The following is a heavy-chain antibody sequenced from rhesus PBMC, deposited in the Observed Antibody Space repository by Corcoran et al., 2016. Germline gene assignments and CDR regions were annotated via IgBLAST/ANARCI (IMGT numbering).Heavy chain of an antibody. CDR1: GYSLSRGYG. D-gene: IGHD6-25*01. Sequence: QVQLQESGQGLVKPSETLSLTCAVSGYSLSRGYGWRWIGQPTGQGRAWLGYIGGSMCSTNYSPSLKSRVTIAKDTSKNQFSLKLSSVTAADTAVYYCAIGRSGSCPLEYSEFWGQGALVTVSS. V-gene: IGHV4-127*01. J-gene: IGHJ1*01. CDR3: AIGRSGSCPLEYSEF. CDR2: IGGSMCST.